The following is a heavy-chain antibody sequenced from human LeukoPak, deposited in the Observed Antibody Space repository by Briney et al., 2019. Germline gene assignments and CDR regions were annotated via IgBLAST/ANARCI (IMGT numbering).Heavy chain of an antibody. V-gene: IGHV1-2*06. J-gene: IGHJ4*02. D-gene: IGHD4-23*01. CDR2: INPNSGGT. CDR3: ARGGGGLTKGFDY. CDR1: GYTFTSYG. Sequence: ASVKVSCKASGYTFTSYGISWVRQAPGHGLEWMGRINPNSGGTNYAQKFQGRVTMTRDTSISTAYMELSRLRSDDTAVYYCARGGGGLTKGFDYWGQGTLVTVSS.